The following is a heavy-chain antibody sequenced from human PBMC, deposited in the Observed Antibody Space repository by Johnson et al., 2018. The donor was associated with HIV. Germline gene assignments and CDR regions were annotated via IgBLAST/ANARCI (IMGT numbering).Heavy chain of an antibody. CDR3: ARGISNWNYFDDDAFDI. CDR1: GFTFSSYA. Sequence: QVQLVESGGVVVQPGRSLRLSCAASGFTFSSYAMHWVRQAPGKGLVWVAVISYVGSHKYYADSVSGRFTISRDNSKNTLSLQMNSLIAEDTAVYYCARGISNWNYFDDDAFDIWGQGTMVTVSS. J-gene: IGHJ3*02. CDR2: ISYVGSHK. D-gene: IGHD1-7*01. V-gene: IGHV3-30-3*01.